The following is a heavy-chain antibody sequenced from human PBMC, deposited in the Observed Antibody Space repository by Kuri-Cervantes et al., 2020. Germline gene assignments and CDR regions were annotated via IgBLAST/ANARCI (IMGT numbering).Heavy chain of an antibody. CDR1: GYTLTELS. V-gene: IGHV1-24*01. Sequence: ASVKVSCKVSGYTLTELSMHWVRQAPGKGLEWMGGFDPEDGETIYAQEFQGRVTMTEDTSTDTAYMELSSLRSEDTAVYYCATTVIAAAGTGAFDIWGQGTMVTVSS. CDR3: ATTVIAAAGTGAFDI. CDR2: FDPEDGET. J-gene: IGHJ3*02. D-gene: IGHD6-13*01.